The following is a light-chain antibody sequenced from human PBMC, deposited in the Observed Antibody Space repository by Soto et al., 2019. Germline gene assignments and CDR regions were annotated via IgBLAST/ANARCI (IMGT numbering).Light chain of an antibody. V-gene: IGLV2-14*03. Sequence: QSALTQPASVSGSPGQSITISCTGTSSDVGGYNYVSWYQQHPGKAPKLMIYDVSNRPSGVSNRFSGSKSGNTASLTISGLQAEDEADYYCSADTSSSLHVFGTGTKLTV. CDR1: SSDVGGYNY. CDR3: SADTSSSLHV. J-gene: IGLJ1*01. CDR2: DVS.